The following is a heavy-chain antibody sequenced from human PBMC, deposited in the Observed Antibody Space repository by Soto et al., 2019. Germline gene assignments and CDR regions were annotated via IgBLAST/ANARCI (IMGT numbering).Heavy chain of an antibody. CDR1: GYTFTSYD. V-gene: IGHV1-8*01. D-gene: IGHD2-15*01. CDR2: MNPNSGNT. Sequence: GASVKVSCNASGYTFTSYDINWVRQATGQGREWMGWMNPNSGNTGYAQKFQGRVTMTRNTSISTAYMELSSLRSEDTAVYYCARVGDCSGGSCYHIRYYYYGMAVWGQGTTVTVSS. CDR3: ARVGDCSGGSCYHIRYYYYGMAV. J-gene: IGHJ6*02.